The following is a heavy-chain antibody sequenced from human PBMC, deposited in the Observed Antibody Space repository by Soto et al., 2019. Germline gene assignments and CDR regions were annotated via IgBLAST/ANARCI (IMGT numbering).Heavy chain of an antibody. V-gene: IGHV5-51*01. Sequence: GESLKISCKGSGYSFTSYWIGWVRQMPGKGLEWMGIIYPGDSDTRYSPSFQGQVTISADKSISTAYLQWSSLKASDTAMYYCARWFFPLGEYYDFWSGYYFDPWGQGTLVTVSS. CDR2: IYPGDSDT. D-gene: IGHD3-3*01. CDR1: GYSFTSYW. CDR3: ARWFFPLGEYYDFWSGYYFDP. J-gene: IGHJ5*02.